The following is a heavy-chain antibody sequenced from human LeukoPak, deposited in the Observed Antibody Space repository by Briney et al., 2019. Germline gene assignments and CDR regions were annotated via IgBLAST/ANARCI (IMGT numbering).Heavy chain of an antibody. Sequence: GSLRLSCAASGFTFTSYAMNWVRQAPGKGLEWVSTISGSGSSTYYVDSVKGRFTISRDNSKNTLYLQMNSLRAEDTAIYYCAKYGPQDSGSSHFDYWGQGALVTVSS. J-gene: IGHJ4*02. D-gene: IGHD1-26*01. CDR2: ISGSGSST. CDR1: GFTFTSYA. CDR3: AKYGPQDSGSSHFDY. V-gene: IGHV3-23*01.